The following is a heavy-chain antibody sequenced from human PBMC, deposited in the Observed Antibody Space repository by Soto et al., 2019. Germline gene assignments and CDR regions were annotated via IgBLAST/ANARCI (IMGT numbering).Heavy chain of an antibody. CDR1: GYTFTGYY. CDR3: ARGPNVGYCSSTSCYNDWFDP. J-gene: IGHJ5*02. Sequence: GASVKVSCKASGYTFTGYYMHWARQAPGQGLEWMGWINPNSGGTNYAQKFQGWVTMTRDTSISTAYMELSRLRSDDTAVYYCARGPNVGYCSSTSCYNDWFDPWGQGTLVTVSS. D-gene: IGHD2-2*02. V-gene: IGHV1-2*04. CDR2: INPNSGGT.